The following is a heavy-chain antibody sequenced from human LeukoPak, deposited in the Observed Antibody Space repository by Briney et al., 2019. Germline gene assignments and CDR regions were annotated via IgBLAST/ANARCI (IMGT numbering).Heavy chain of an antibody. Sequence: GASVKVSCKASGYTFTSYAMHWVRQAPGQRLEWMGWINAGNGNTKYSQKFQGRVTITRDTSASTAYMELSSLRSEDTAVYYCARRGFGEKYFDYWGQGTLVTVSS. CDR2: INAGNGNT. V-gene: IGHV1-3*01. CDR1: GYTFTSYA. CDR3: ARRGFGEKYFDY. D-gene: IGHD3-10*01. J-gene: IGHJ4*02.